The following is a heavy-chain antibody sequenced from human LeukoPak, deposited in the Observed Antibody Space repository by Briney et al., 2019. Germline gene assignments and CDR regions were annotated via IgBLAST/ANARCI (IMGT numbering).Heavy chain of an antibody. D-gene: IGHD6-13*01. CDR1: GYTFTGYY. J-gene: IGHJ3*02. CDR3: ARLSSSWTGAFDI. CDR2: INPNSGGT. Sequence: GASVKVSCKASGYTFTGYYMHWVRQAPGQGLEWMGWINPNSGGTNYAQKFQGRVTMTRDTSISTAYMELSRLRSDDTAVYYCARLSSSWTGAFDIWGQGIMVTVSS. V-gene: IGHV1-2*02.